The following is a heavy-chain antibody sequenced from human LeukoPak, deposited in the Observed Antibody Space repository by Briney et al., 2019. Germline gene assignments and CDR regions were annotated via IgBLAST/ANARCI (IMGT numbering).Heavy chain of an antibody. D-gene: IGHD4-23*01. CDR2: ISYDGSNK. CDR3: AKEVIGKVYFEH. J-gene: IGHJ4*02. CDR1: GFTFSTYG. Sequence: GGSLRLPCAASGFTFSTYGMHWVRQAPGKGLEWVVVISYDGSNKFYADSVRGRFTISRDNSKNTMYLQMSGLRPEDTAVYYCAKEVIGKVYFEHWGQGALLTVSS. V-gene: IGHV3-30*18.